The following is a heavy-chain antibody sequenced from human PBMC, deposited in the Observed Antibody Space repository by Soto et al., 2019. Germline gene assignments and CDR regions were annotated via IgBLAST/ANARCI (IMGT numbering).Heavy chain of an antibody. CDR1: GGSISSGGYY. D-gene: IGHD2-15*01. J-gene: IGHJ3*02. V-gene: IGHV4-31*03. Sequence: PSETLSLTCTVSGGSISSGGYYWSWIRQHPGKGLEWIGYIYYSGSTYYNPSLKSRVTISVDTSKNQFSLKLSSVTAADTAVYYCARFVVDPCAFDIWGQGTMVTVSS. CDR2: IYYSGST. CDR3: ARFVVDPCAFDI.